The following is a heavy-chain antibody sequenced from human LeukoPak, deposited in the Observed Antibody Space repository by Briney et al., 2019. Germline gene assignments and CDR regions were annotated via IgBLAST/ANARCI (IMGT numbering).Heavy chain of an antibody. CDR3: ARPRAYDTRDFDY. CDR2: IKEDGSET. CDR1: GFIFKKYW. Sequence: PGGSLRLSCAASGFIFKKYWMNWVRQVPGKGLECLANIKEDGSETYYADSVKGRFTISRDNSKNTLYLQMNSLRAEDTAVYYCARPRAYDTRDFDYWGQGTLVTVSS. D-gene: IGHD3-22*01. V-gene: IGHV3-7*01. J-gene: IGHJ4*02.